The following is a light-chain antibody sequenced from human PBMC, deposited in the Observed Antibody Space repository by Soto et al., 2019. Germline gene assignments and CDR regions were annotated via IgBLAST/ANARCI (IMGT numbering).Light chain of an antibody. CDR3: HKYDSSPLT. CDR1: QSVSSSY. J-gene: IGKJ4*01. V-gene: IGKV3-20*01. CDR2: GAS. Sequence: EIVLTQSPCTLSLSPGERATLSCRASQSVSSSYLAWYQQQPGHAPRLLIYGASSRATGIPARFSGSGSGTDFTLTISRLEPEDFAVYYCHKYDSSPLTFGGGTKVEIK.